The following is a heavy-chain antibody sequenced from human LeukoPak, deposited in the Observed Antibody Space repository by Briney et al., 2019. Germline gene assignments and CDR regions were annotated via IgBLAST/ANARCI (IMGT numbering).Heavy chain of an antibody. V-gene: IGHV4-39*07. CDR1: GGSISSSSYY. CDR2: IYYSGST. D-gene: IGHD2-21*02. CDR3: ARGYCGGDCYWWYFDY. Sequence: PSETLSLTCTVSGGSISSSSYYWGWIRQPPGKGLEWIGSIYYSGSTYYNPSLKSRVTISVDTSKNQFSLKLSSVTAADTAVYYCARGYCGGDCYWWYFDYWGQGTLVTVSS. J-gene: IGHJ4*02.